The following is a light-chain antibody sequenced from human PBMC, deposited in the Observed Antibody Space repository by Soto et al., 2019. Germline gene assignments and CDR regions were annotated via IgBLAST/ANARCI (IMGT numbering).Light chain of an antibody. CDR1: QSVSYW. CDR2: DAS. CDR3: QQYKSYPWT. J-gene: IGKJ1*01. V-gene: IGKV1-5*01. Sequence: EIQMTQSPSTLSASVGDRVTITCRASQSVSYWLAWYQQKPGKAPKLLVHDASTLLSGVPSRFSGSVSGTEFILTIDSLQPDDFATYYCQQYKSYPWTFGQGTKV.